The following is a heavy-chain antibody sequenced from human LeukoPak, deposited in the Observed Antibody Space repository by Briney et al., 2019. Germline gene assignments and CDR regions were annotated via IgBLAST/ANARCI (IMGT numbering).Heavy chain of an antibody. D-gene: IGHD2-2*01. V-gene: IGHV3-33*01. CDR1: GFTFSSYG. CDR3: ARDRSVVVPAAMDAVDY. CDR2: IWYDGSNK. Sequence: PGGSLRLSCAASGFTFSSYGMHWVRQAPGKGLEWVAVIWYDGSNKYYADSVKGRFTISRDNSKNTLYLQMNSLRAEDTAVYYCARDRSVVVPAAMDAVDYWGQGTLVTVSS. J-gene: IGHJ4*02.